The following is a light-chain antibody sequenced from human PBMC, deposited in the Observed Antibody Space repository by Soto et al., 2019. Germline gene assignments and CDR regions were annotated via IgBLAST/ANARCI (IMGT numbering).Light chain of an antibody. Sequence: EIVLTQSPATLSLSPGERAILSCRASQSVSTYLAWYQQKPGQAPRLLIYDASSRAAAIPARFSASGSGTDFTLTISSLEPEDFAVYYCQQRSDWPPTFGQRTKVEIK. CDR1: QSVSTY. J-gene: IGKJ1*01. CDR3: QQRSDWPPT. CDR2: DAS. V-gene: IGKV3-11*01.